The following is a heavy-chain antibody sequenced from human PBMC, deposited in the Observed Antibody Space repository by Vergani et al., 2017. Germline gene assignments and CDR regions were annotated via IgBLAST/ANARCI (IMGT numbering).Heavy chain of an antibody. D-gene: IGHD2-2*01. V-gene: IGHV6-1*01. CDR3: TRSHTHLYADAGMDV. CDR2: TYYRSKWYS. CDR1: GDTISDNIAA. J-gene: IGHJ6*04. Sequence: QVRLQQSGPGLVKPSQTLSLTCAISGDTISDNIAAWNWVRQSPSRGLEWLGRTYYRSKWYSDYVVSLKSRITINPDTSKNQFSLHLNSVTPEDTAVYYCTRSHTHLYADAGMDVWGEGTTVTVSS.